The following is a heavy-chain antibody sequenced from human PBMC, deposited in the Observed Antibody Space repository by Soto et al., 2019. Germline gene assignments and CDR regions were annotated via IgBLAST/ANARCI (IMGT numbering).Heavy chain of an antibody. Sequence: EVPLLESGGGLVQPGESLRLSCAFSGFIFGNYMMTWVRQAPGKGLEWVSTIRDGGESTYYADSVKGRFTISRDNSKXTVXLQMDSLGVEDTAVYYCAPHVHCSGGSCHYDAFDIRGQGTMVTVSS. CDR3: APHVHCSGGSCHYDAFDI. V-gene: IGHV3-23*01. CDR2: IRDGGEST. CDR1: GFIFGNYM. D-gene: IGHD2-15*01. J-gene: IGHJ3*02.